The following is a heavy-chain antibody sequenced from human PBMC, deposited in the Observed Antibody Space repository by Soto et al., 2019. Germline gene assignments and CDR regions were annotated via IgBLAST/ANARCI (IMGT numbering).Heavy chain of an antibody. J-gene: IGHJ5*02. D-gene: IGHD2-2*01. V-gene: IGHV3-74*01. CDR2: INSDGSST. CDR1: GFTFSSYW. Sequence: PGGSLRLSCAASGFTFSSYWMHWVRQAPGKGLVWASRINSDGSSTSYADSVKGRFTISRDNAKNTLYLQMNSLRAEDTAVYYCARVVVPAAHNWFDPWGQGTLVTVSS. CDR3: ARVVVPAAHNWFDP.